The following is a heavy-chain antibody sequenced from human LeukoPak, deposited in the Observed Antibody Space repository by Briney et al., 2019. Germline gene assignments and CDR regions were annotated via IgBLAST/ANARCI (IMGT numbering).Heavy chain of an antibody. D-gene: IGHD4-17*01. Sequence: PGGSLRLSCAASGFTFSSYSMNWVRQAPGKGLEWVSSISSSSSYIYYADSVKGRFTISRDNAKNSLYLQMNSLRAEDTAVYYCARVFNDYGDQGPQRDFDYWGQGTPVTVSS. J-gene: IGHJ4*02. V-gene: IGHV3-21*01. CDR1: GFTFSSYS. CDR2: ISSSSSYI. CDR3: ARVFNDYGDQGPQRDFDY.